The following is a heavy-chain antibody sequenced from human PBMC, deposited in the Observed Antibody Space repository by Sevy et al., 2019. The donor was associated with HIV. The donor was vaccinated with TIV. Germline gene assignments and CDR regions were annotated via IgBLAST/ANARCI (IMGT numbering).Heavy chain of an antibody. CDR2: ILYSGST. J-gene: IGHJ6*02. CDR1: SGSVTLGNYY. Sequence: SETLSLTCTVSSGSVTLGNYYWTWIRQSPGKGLEWIGYILYSGSTKYNPSLEGRLIISTDTSKNHFSLRLSSVTAADTAVYYCARGGIYFDILTGYNPSFYFYGMDVWGQGTTVTVSS. D-gene: IGHD3-9*01. CDR3: ARGGIYFDILTGYNPSFYFYGMDV. V-gene: IGHV4-61*03.